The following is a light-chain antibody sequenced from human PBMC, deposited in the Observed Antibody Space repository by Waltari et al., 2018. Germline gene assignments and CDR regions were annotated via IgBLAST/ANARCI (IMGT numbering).Light chain of an antibody. CDR3: QQYGSSFT. CDR2: ATS. V-gene: IGKV3-20*01. CDR1: QSVSSRF. J-gene: IGKJ3*01. Sequence: EVVLTQSPGTLSLSPGERAPLSCRASQSVSSRFFAWYQQRPGQPPRLPIYATSRRASGIPDRFSGSGSGTDFTLSISRLEPEDFAVYYCQQYGSSFTFGPGTKVDIK.